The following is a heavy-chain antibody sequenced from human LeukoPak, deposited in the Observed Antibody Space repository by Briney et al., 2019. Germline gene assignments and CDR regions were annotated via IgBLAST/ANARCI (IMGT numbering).Heavy chain of an antibody. D-gene: IGHD1-14*01. CDR2: IPYSGST. Sequence: SETLSLTCTVSGGSISSYYWTWIRQPPGRGLEWIGYIPYSGSTTYNPSLRSRVTMSVDTSKNQISLTLTSVTAADTAVYYCARGTAAASGSLDYWSQGTLVTVSS. CDR1: GGSISSYY. CDR3: ARGTAAASGSLDY. J-gene: IGHJ4*02. V-gene: IGHV4-59*08.